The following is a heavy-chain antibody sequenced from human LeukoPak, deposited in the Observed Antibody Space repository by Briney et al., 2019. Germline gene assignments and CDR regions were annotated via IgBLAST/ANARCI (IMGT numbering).Heavy chain of an antibody. J-gene: IGHJ4*02. D-gene: IGHD2-15*01. V-gene: IGHV3-7*01. CDR3: ASTFPYCGSGSCAL. CDR1: GLAFSDYW. CDR2: IKPDGGHQ. Sequence: QPGGSLRLSCAASGLAFSDYWMSWVRQAPGKGLEWVANIKPDGGHQNYVDSVKGRFTISRDNAKNSLYLQMNSLRAEDMAIYYCASTFPYCGSGSCALGGQGTLVTVSS.